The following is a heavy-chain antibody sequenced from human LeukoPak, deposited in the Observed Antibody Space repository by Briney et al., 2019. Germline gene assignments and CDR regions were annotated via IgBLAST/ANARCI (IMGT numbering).Heavy chain of an antibody. V-gene: IGHV3-23*01. CDR1: GFTFSGYA. CDR3: AKRLAGYYYVDY. CDR2: ISGSGATT. D-gene: IGHD3-22*01. J-gene: IGHJ4*02. Sequence: PGGSLRLSCAASGFTFSGYAMSWVRQAPGKGLEWVSAISGSGATTYYADSVKGRFTISRDNSKNTLYLQMNSLRAEDTAVYYCAKRLAGYYYVDYWGQGTLVTVSS.